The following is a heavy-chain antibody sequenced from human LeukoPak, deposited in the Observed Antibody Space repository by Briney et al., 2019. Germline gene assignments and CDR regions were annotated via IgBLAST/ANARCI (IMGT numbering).Heavy chain of an antibody. CDR1: GGSISSGDYY. D-gene: IGHD3-10*01. J-gene: IGHJ5*02. Sequence: PSETLSLTCTVSGGSISSGDYYWGWIRQPPGKGLEWIEYIYYSGSTYYNPSLKSRVTISVATSKNQFSLKLSSVTAADTAVYYCARGSMVRDPTLFDPWGQGTLVAVSS. CDR3: ARGSMVRDPTLFDP. V-gene: IGHV4-30-4*01. CDR2: IYYSGST.